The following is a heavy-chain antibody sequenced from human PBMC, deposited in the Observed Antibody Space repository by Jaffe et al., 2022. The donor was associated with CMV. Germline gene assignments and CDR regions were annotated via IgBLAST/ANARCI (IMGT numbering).Heavy chain of an antibody. Sequence: QVHLQESGPGLVKPSGTLSLTCAVSGASISGTNWWSWVRQSPGKGLEWIGEIYHSGITNYNPSLKSRVAMSVDKSRNQFSLNLTSVTAADTAVYFCARAKGWPQRDFDYWGQGALVTVSS. V-gene: IGHV4-4*02. CDR1: GASISGTNW. CDR3: ARAKGWPQRDFDY. J-gene: IGHJ4*02. CDR2: IYHSGIT. D-gene: IGHD2-15*01.